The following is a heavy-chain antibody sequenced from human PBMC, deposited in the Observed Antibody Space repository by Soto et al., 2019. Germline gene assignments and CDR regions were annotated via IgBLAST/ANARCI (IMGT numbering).Heavy chain of an antibody. D-gene: IGHD6-13*01. CDR2: ISYDGSNK. Sequence: QVQLVESGGGVVQPGRSLRLSCAASGFTFSSYAMHWVRQAPGKGLEWVAVISYDGSNKYYADSVKGRFTISRDNSKNTLYLQKNSLRAEDTAVYYCARDGAAAGMPEFDYWGQGTLVTVSS. CDR1: GFTFSSYA. CDR3: ARDGAAAGMPEFDY. V-gene: IGHV3-30-3*01. J-gene: IGHJ4*02.